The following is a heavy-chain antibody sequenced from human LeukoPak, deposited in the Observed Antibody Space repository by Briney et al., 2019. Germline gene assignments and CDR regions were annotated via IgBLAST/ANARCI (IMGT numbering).Heavy chain of an antibody. V-gene: IGHV3-30*03. Sequence: GGSLRLSCAASGFTFRSYGMNWVRQAPGKGLEWVAVISYGGSNIHYANSVKGRFSISRDKSKNTVYLQMNRLRSEGTAVYYCATPTDRSGLLESWGQGTLGIVSS. CDR3: ATPTDRSGLLES. J-gene: IGHJ4*02. CDR2: ISYGGSNI. D-gene: IGHD6-19*01. CDR1: GFTFRSYG.